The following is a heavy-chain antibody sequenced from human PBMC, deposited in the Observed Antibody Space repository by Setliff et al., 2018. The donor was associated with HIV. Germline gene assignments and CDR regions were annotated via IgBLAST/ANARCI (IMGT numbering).Heavy chain of an antibody. V-gene: IGHV1-2*04. CDR1: GYTFTAYY. J-gene: IGHJ3*02. D-gene: IGHD3-10*01. CDR3: VREVRAAYKGPLWFGQSDPRPDTFDI. CDR2: INPYSGGT. Sequence: GASVKVSCKASGYTFTAYYIHWVRQAPGQGLEWMGWINPYSGGTNYAQNFQGWVTMTRDTSITTAYMGRSRLTSDDTALYFCVREVRAAYKGPLWFGQSDPRPDTFDIWGQGTMVTVSS.